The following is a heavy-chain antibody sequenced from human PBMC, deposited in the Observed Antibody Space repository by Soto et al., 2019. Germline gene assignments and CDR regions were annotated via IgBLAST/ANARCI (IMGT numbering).Heavy chain of an antibody. CDR3: ARQGSNGAYYYYGMDV. CDR1: GYRFSSYW. V-gene: IGHV5-51*01. D-gene: IGHD2-8*01. CDR2: IYPGDSDT. Sequence: ESLKISCKGSGYRFSSYWIAWVRQMPGKGLEWMGIIYPGDSDTIYSPSFQGQVTFSADKSTSTAYLQWSSLKASDTAMYYCARQGSNGAYYYYGMDVWGQGTTVTV. J-gene: IGHJ6*02.